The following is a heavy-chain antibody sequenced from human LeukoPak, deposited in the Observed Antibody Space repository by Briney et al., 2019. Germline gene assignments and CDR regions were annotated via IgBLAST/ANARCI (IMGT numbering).Heavy chain of an antibody. CDR1: VFTISSYD. CDR2: ISGSGGTT. V-gene: IGHV3-23*01. J-gene: IGHJ4*02. D-gene: IGHD7-27*01. CDR3: ARVWGPVDY. Sequence: WSLRLSCAASVFTISSYDMSWVRQAPGKGLEWVSGISGSGGTTYYADSVRGRFIISRDNSKNTLYLQMNSLGAEDTAIYYCARVWGPVDYWGQGTLVTVSS.